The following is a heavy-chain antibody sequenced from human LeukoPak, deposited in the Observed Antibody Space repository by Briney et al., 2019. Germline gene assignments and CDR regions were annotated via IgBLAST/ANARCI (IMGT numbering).Heavy chain of an antibody. J-gene: IGHJ4*02. CDR3: ARDKPGIAAAGTGGYFDY. D-gene: IGHD6-13*01. CDR2: ISSSSSTI. V-gene: IGHV3-48*01. CDR1: GFTFSSYS. Sequence: GGSLRLSCAASGFTFSSYSMNWVRQAPGKGLEWVSYISSSSSTIYYADSVKGRFTISRDNAKNSLYLQRNSLRAEDTAVYYCARDKPGIAAAGTGGYFDYWGQGTLVTVSS.